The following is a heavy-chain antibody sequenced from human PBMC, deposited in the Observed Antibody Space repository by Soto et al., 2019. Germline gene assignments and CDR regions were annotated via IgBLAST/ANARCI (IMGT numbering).Heavy chain of an antibody. CDR1: GFTVSDYF. D-gene: IGHD2-2*01. V-gene: IGHV3-11*04. Sequence: PGGSLRLSCAASGFTVSDYFMTWIRQAPGKGPEHISHISNSGSTLYYAESVKGRFTISRDNAKNTLNLQVNSLRAEDTAVYYCARSSTAPPYYYYYGLDVWGQGPTVTVSS. CDR3: ARSSTAPPYYYYYGLDV. CDR2: ISNSGSTL. J-gene: IGHJ6*02.